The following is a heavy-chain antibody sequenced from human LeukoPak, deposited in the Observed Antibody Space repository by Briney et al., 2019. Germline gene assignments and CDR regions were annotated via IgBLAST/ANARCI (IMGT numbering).Heavy chain of an antibody. CDR2: ISSSGSTI. CDR1: GFTFSDYY. CDR3: ARDAWIQLFDAFDI. V-gene: IGHV3-11*04. D-gene: IGHD5-18*01. Sequence: GGSLRLSCAASGFTFSDYYMSWIRQAPGKGLEWVSYISSSGSTIYYADSVKGRFTISRDNAMNSLYLQMNSLRAEDTAVYYCARDAWIQLFDAFDIWGQGTMVTVSS. J-gene: IGHJ3*02.